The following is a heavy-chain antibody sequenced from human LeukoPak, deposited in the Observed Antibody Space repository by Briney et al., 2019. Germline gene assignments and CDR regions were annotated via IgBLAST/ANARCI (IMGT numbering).Heavy chain of an antibody. CDR1: GFTFSSYS. V-gene: IGHV3-21*01. Sequence: GGSLRLSCAASGFTFSSYSMNWVRQAPGKGLEWVSSISSSSSYIYYADSVKGRFTISRDNAKNSLYLQMNSLRAEDTAVYYCAREGLTIFAPFDPWGQGTLVTVSS. CDR2: ISSSSSYI. CDR3: AREGLTIFAPFDP. D-gene: IGHD3-3*01. J-gene: IGHJ5*02.